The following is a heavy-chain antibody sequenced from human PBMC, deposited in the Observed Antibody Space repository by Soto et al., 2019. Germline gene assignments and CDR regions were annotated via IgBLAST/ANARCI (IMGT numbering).Heavy chain of an antibody. CDR3: ARGPYEFGELLSTDFDY. CDR2: IWYDGSNK. J-gene: IGHJ4*02. V-gene: IGHV3-33*01. CDR1: GFTFGSYG. Sequence: GGSLRLSCAASGFTFGSYGMHWVRQAPGKGLEWVAVIWYDGSNKYYADSVKGRFTTSRDNSKNTLYLQMNSLRAEDTAVYYCARGPYEFGELLSTDFDYWGQGTLVTVSS. D-gene: IGHD3-10*01.